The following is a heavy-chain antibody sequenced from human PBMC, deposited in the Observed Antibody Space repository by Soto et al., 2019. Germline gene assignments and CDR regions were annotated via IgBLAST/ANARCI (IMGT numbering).Heavy chain of an antibody. CDR1: GFIFSIYA. Sequence: PWGSLTLSCSGSGFIFSIYAIHWVRQAPGEGQGLRSGKGLEWVSVIYSGGSTYYADSVRGRFTISRDISKNTLFLQMNSLRAEDTAVYYCATTLYGSGTYYRSYPPLYWGQGTLVTVSS. J-gene: IGHJ4*02. CDR3: ATTLYGSGTYYRSYPPLY. V-gene: IGHV3-66*01. D-gene: IGHD3-10*01. CDR2: IYSGGST.